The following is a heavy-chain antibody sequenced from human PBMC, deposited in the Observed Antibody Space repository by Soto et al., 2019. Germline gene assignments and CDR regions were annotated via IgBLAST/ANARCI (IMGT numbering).Heavy chain of an antibody. V-gene: IGHV1-2*04. D-gene: IGHD1-26*01. Sequence: ASVKVSCKASGYSFTDYHIHWVRQAPGQGLEWLGRINPKSGGTSTAQKFQGWVTMTTDTSISTASMELTRLTSDDTAIYYCARGDSRDCSDGGCSFFYNHDMDV. J-gene: IGHJ6*01. CDR2: INPKSGGT. CDR1: GYSFTDYH. CDR3: ARGDSRDCSDGGCSFFYNHDMDV.